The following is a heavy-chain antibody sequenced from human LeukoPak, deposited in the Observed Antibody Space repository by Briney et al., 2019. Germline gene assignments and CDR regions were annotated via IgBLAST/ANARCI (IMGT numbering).Heavy chain of an antibody. D-gene: IGHD5-18*01. CDR1: GITISDAW. Sequence: GGSLRLSCEASGITISDAWMSWVRQAPGKGLEWVGRIKSKSAGGTTDHAAPVKGRFTISRDDSKNTLCLQMNNLTIEDTAVYYCVTPPDWGQGTLVTVSS. CDR2: IKSKSAGGTT. CDR3: VTPPD. J-gene: IGHJ4*02. V-gene: IGHV3-15*01.